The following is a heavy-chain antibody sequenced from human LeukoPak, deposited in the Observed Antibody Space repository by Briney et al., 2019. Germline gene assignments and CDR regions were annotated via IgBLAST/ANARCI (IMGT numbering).Heavy chain of an antibody. Sequence: GGSLRLSCAASGFTFSSYGMHWVRQAPGKGLEWVAFIRYDGSNKYYADPVKGRFTISRDNSKNTLYLQMNSLRAEDTAVYYCAKSGYCSSTSCYGHYYYYYGMDVWGQGTTVTVSS. J-gene: IGHJ6*02. CDR2: IRYDGSNK. CDR3: AKSGYCSSTSCYGHYYYYYGMDV. CDR1: GFTFSSYG. V-gene: IGHV3-30*02. D-gene: IGHD2-2*03.